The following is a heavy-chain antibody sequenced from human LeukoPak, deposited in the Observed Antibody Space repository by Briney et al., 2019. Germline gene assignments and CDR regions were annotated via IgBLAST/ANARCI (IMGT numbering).Heavy chain of an antibody. CDR1: GFTFSSSA. Sequence: GGSLRLSCAVSGFTFSSSAMSWVRQAPGKGLEWVSGISGSGGSTYYADSVKGRFTISRDNSKNTLYLQMNSLRAEDTAVYYRAEGPYSSSWDYFDYWGQGTLVTVSS. V-gene: IGHV3-23*01. CDR2: ISGSGGST. D-gene: IGHD6-13*01. CDR3: AEGPYSSSWDYFDY. J-gene: IGHJ4*02.